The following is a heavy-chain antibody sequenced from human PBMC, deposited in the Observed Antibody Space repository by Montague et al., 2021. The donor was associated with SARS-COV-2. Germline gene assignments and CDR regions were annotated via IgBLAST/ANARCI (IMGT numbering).Heavy chain of an antibody. CDR2: IYYTANT. CDR1: GGSIISTTSN. D-gene: IGHD5-12*01. Sequence: SETLSLTCTVSGGSIISTTSNWGWIRQPPGKGLERIGSIYYTANTYYAPSLKTRVTISVDTSKNQFSLRLRSVTAADTAVYYCARDRLRYGRFDPWGQGTLVTVSS. CDR3: ARDRLRYGRFDP. V-gene: IGHV4-39*01. J-gene: IGHJ5*02.